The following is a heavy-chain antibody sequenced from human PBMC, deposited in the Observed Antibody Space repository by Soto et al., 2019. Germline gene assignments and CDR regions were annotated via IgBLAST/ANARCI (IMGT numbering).Heavy chain of an antibody. V-gene: IGHV4-34*01. D-gene: IGHD3-3*01. J-gene: IGHJ4*02. Sequence: SETLSLTCGVQSGVFSGYYWSWIRQSPGKGLEWIGEIHHSGSTHYTPSLKGRLTMSADSSRKQFSVNLTSVTAADTAGYYCARDNYSFWGGYFDSWGQGKLVTVSS. CDR2: IHHSGST. CDR3: ARDNYSFWGGYFDS. CDR1: SGVFSGYY.